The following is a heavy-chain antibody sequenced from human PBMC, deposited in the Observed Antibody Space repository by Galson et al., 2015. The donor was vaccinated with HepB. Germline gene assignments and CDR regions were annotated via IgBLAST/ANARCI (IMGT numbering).Heavy chain of an antibody. CDR3: ARRISLVRGISTKPDYYYGMDV. Sequence: SLRLSCAASGLTFSSYWMNWVRQAPGKGLEWVAHINQDGSSKYYVDSVKGRFTISRDNAKDSVYLQLDSLRAEDTAVYYCARRISLVRGISTKPDYYYGMDVWGQGTTVTVAS. V-gene: IGHV3-7*03. D-gene: IGHD3-10*01. J-gene: IGHJ6*02. CDR1: GLTFSSYW. CDR2: INQDGSSK.